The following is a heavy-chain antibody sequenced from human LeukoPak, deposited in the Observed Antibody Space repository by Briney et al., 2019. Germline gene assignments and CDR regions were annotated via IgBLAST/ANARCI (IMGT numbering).Heavy chain of an antibody. V-gene: IGHV3-23*01. CDR1: GFTFSSYA. CDR3: AEGSSSWYPFDY. Sequence: GGSLRLSCAASGFTFSSYAMSWVRQAPGKGLERVSAISGGGDSTYFADSVKGRFTISRDNSKNTLYLQMNTLGAEDTAVYYCAEGSSSWYPFDYWGQGTLVTVSS. CDR2: ISGGGDST. D-gene: IGHD6-13*01. J-gene: IGHJ4*02.